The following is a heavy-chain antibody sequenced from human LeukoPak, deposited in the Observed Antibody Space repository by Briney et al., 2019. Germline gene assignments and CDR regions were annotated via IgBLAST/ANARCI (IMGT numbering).Heavy chain of an antibody. CDR2: IGYSGSDI. CDR3: ARDLTERKYYLVF. J-gene: IGHJ4*02. V-gene: IGHV3-30*02. Sequence: PGGSLRLSCAASGFTFSSFGMHWVRQAPGEGLEYLAYIGYSGSDIYYAHCVKGRPTISRDNTKHTVHLQLTSLRTPYTSLYSCARDLTERKYYLVFWGQGTLVIVCS. D-gene: IGHD2-8*02. CDR1: GFTFSSFG.